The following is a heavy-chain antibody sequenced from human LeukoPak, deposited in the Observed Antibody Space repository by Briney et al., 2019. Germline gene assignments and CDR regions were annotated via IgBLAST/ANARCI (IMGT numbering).Heavy chain of an antibody. Sequence: GGSLRLSCAASGFTFSSYWMHWVRQAPGKGLAWVSRLNSDGSSTSYADSVKGRFTISRDNAETTLHLQMNNLSAEDTAVYYCARASSRNSINFDYWGQGALVTVSS. CDR1: GFTFSSYW. D-gene: IGHD1-7*01. V-gene: IGHV3-74*01. J-gene: IGHJ4*02. CDR3: ARASSRNSINFDY. CDR2: LNSDGSST.